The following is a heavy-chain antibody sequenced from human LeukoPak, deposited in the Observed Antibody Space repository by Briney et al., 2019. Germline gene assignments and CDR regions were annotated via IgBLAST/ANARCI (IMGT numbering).Heavy chain of an antibody. CDR2: ISGSVGST. CDR1: GITFSIYA. CDR3: ATGGSTVTTDFDY. J-gene: IGHJ4*02. D-gene: IGHD4-17*01. Sequence: GGSLRLSCAASGITFSIYAMTWFRQAPGKGLEWVSAISGSVGSTYYADSVKGRFTISRDNSKNTVYLQMNSLSAEDTAVYHCATGGSTVTTDFDYWGQGTLVTVSS. V-gene: IGHV3-23*01.